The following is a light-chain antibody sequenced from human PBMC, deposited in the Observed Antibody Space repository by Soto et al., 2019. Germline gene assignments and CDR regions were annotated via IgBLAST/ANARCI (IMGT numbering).Light chain of an antibody. CDR3: QQYGSSPWT. V-gene: IGKV3-20*01. CDR2: GAS. Sequence: EIVLTQSPGTLSLSPGERATLSCRASQSVSSSHLAWYQQKPGQAPRLLIYGASSRATGIPDRFSGSGSGRDFTLTISRLEPEDCAVYYCQQYGSSPWTFGQGTKVEIK. CDR1: QSVSSSH. J-gene: IGKJ1*01.